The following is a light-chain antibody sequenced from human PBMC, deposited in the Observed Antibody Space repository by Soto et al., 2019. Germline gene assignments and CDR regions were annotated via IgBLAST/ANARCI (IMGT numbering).Light chain of an antibody. J-gene: IGKJ2*01. Sequence: IGLTQSPGTLSLSPGERATLSCRASQRGDCRYLAWHHQNPGQDPGLLIYGASSRATCIPDRFSGSGSGTDFTLTISRLEPEDSAVYYCQYYGSSPFTFVQGTKLEIK. CDR2: GAS. CDR3: QYYGSSPFT. CDR1: QRGDCRY. V-gene: IGKV3-20*01.